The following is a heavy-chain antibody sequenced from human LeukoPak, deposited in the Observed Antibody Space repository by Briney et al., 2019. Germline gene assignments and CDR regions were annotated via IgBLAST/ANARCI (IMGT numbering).Heavy chain of an antibody. CDR3: AKEGVDSSSRYWAYYFDY. CDR2: ISGSGGST. CDR1: GFTFSSYA. D-gene: IGHD6-13*01. V-gene: IGHV3-23*01. J-gene: IGHJ4*02. Sequence: PGGSLRLSCAASGFTFSSYAMSWVRQAPGKGLEWVSAISGSGGSTYYADSVKGRFTISRDNSKNTLYLQMNSLRAEDTAVYYCAKEGVDSSSRYWAYYFDYWGQGTLVTVSS.